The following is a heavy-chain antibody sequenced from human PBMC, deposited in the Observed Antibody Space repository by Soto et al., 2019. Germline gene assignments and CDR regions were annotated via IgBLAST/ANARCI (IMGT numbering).Heavy chain of an antibody. V-gene: IGHV3-33*01. Sequence: GESLRLSCAASGFTFSRHGMHWVRQAPGKGLEWVAVIWYDGSNGYYADSVKGRFTISRDNSKNTLFLQMNSLRAEDTAVYYCARGLRFGETRPYYYYYYMDVWGKGTTVTVSS. CDR3: ARGLRFGETRPYYYYYYMDV. CDR1: GFTFSRHG. CDR2: IWYDGSNG. D-gene: IGHD3-10*01. J-gene: IGHJ6*03.